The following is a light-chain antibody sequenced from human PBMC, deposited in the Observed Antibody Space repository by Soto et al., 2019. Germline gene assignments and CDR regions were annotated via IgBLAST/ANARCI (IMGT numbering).Light chain of an antibody. CDR2: DAS. CDR1: QTITTW. CDR3: QQYHILSGT. V-gene: IGKV1-5*01. Sequence: DIQMTQSPSTLSASVGDRVTITCRPSQTITTWLAWDQQKPGKAPKLLIYDASTLESGVPSRFSGSGFGTEFSLTISSLQPDDFASYYCQQYHILSGTFGQGTKVDI. J-gene: IGKJ1*01.